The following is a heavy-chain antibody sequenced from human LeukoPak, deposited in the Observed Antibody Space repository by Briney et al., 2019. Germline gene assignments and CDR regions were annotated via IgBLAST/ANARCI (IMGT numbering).Heavy chain of an antibody. CDR1: GYTLTTYS. CDR3: ARDRDYGDYNTQDLFVY. Sequence: ASVKVSCKASGYTLTTYSMHWVRQAPGQGLEWMGWISAYNGNTNYAQRLQGRVTMTTDTSTSTAYMELRSLRSDDTAVYYCARDRDYGDYNTQDLFVYWGQGTLVTVSS. D-gene: IGHD4-17*01. V-gene: IGHV1-18*04. J-gene: IGHJ4*02. CDR2: ISAYNGNT.